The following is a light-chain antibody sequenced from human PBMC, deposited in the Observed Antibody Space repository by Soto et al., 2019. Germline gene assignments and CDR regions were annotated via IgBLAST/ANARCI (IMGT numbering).Light chain of an antibody. J-gene: IGKJ4*01. CDR2: GAS. CDR1: QSVNSDY. CDR3: QQYGSSPLT. V-gene: IGKV3-20*01. Sequence: EIVLTQSPGTLSLSPGERATLSCRASQSVNSDYLTWYQQKPGQAPRLLIYGASSRATGIPDRFSGSGSGTDFTLTISRLEREDFAVYYCQQYGSSPLTFGGGTKVEIK.